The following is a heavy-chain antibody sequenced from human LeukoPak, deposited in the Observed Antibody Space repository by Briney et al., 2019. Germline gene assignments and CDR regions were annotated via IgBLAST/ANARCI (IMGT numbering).Heavy chain of an antibody. CDR2: IRYDGSNK. D-gene: IGHD2-2*01. V-gene: IGHV3-30*02. CDR3: AKDPRGNIVVVTTAQWLDP. J-gene: IGHJ5*02. Sequence: GGSLRLSCAASGFTFSSYGMHWVRQAPGKGLEWVAFIRYDGSNKYYADSVKGRFTISRDNSKNTLYLQMNSLRAEDTAVYYCAKDPRGNIVVVTTAQWLDPWGQGTLVTVSS. CDR1: GFTFSSYG.